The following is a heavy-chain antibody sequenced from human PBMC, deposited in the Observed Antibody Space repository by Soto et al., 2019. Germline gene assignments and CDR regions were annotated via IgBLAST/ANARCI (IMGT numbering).Heavy chain of an antibody. CDR3: ARAAAGTLAFDI. D-gene: IGHD6-13*01. V-gene: IGHV3-13*01. CDR1: GFTFSSYD. J-gene: IGHJ3*02. CDR2: IGTAGDT. Sequence: GSLRLSCAASGFTFSSYDMHWVRQATGKGLEWVSAIGTAGDTYYPGSVKGRFTISRENAKNSLYLQMNSLRAGDTAVYYCARAAAGTLAFDIWGQGTMVTVSS.